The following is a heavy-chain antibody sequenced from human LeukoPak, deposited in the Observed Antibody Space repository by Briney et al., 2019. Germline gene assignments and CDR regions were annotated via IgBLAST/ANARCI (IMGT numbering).Heavy chain of an antibody. CDR2: IYYSGST. J-gene: IGHJ4*02. CDR1: GGSISSSSYY. Sequence: PSETLSLTCTVSGGSISSSSYYWGWIHQPPGKGLEWIGSIYYSGSTYYNPSLKSRVTISVDTSKNQFSLKLSSVTAADTAVYYCARSPPTMIPGGYWGQGTLVTVSS. CDR3: ARSPPTMIPGGY. D-gene: IGHD3-22*01. V-gene: IGHV4-39*07.